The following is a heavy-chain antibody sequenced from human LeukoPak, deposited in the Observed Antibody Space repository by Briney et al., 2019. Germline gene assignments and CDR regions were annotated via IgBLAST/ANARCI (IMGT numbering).Heavy chain of an antibody. J-gene: IGHJ4*02. CDR3: ARVGYDSSGYYVDY. CDR1: GGSMSPYH. D-gene: IGHD3-22*01. V-gene: IGHV4-30-2*01. Sequence: PSETLSLTCTVSGGSMSPYHWGWIRQPPGKGLEWIGYIYHSGSTYYNPSLKSRVTISVDRSKNQFSLKLSSVTAADTAVYYCARVGYDSSGYYVDYWGQGTLVTVSS. CDR2: IYHSGST.